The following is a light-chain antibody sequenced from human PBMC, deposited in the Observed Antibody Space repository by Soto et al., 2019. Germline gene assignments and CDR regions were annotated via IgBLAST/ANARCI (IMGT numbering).Light chain of an antibody. CDR2: SAN. CDR3: LQHKSYPRT. CDR1: QDISNF. J-gene: IGKJ1*01. Sequence: DLQMTQSPSDMSASVGDRVTITRRASQDISNFLVWFQQRPGKVPKRLMYSANRLESGVPSRFSGSGSGTEFTLTISSLQPEDFATYYCLQHKSYPRTFGQGTKVEIK. V-gene: IGKV1-17*03.